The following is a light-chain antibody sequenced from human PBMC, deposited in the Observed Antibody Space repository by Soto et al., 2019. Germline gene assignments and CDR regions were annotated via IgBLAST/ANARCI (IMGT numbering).Light chain of an antibody. V-gene: IGKV1-5*01. CDR1: QSISRW. Sequence: DIQMTQSPSTLSASVGDRVTITCRASQSISRWLAWYQQRPGKAPKILIFDASILMSGVPSRFSGSGSGTEFTLTISSLQPDDFATYYCQHYNNYLTWTFGQGTKVDIK. J-gene: IGKJ1*01. CDR3: QHYNNYLTWT. CDR2: DAS.